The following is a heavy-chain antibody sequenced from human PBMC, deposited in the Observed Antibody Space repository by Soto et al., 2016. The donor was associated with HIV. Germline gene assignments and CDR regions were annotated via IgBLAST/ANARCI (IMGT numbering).Heavy chain of an antibody. CDR1: GSSLSALS. CDR3: ASGTDAYDSSWYNS. J-gene: IGHJ5*01. D-gene: IGHD3-22*01. Sequence: QVQLIQSGTEVKKPGASVKVSCKVSGSSLSALSIHWVRQSPGKGLEWVGGFDPEEGKTVYTQKFQGRVTMTEDTSTDTAYMEVSSLRSEDTAVYYCASGTDAYDSSWYNSWGQGTLVTVSS. CDR2: FDPEEGKT. V-gene: IGHV1-24*01.